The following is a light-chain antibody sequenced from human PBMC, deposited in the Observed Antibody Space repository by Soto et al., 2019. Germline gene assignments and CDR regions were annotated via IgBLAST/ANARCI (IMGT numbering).Light chain of an antibody. V-gene: IGKV1-5*03. CDR2: KAS. J-gene: IGKJ5*01. CDR3: QQHNSFSIT. Sequence: DIQMTQSPSTLSASVGDRVTIICRASQSISSWLAWYQQKPGKAPKLLIYKASSLESGVPSRFSGSGSGTEFTLTINSLQADDFATYYCQQHNSFSITFGQGTRLEIK. CDR1: QSISSW.